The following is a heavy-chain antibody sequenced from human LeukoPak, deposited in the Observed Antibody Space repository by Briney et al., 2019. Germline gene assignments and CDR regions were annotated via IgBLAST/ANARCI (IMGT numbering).Heavy chain of an antibody. CDR2: INPDGSQK. J-gene: IGHJ4*02. CDR1: GFTFSENW. V-gene: IGHV3-7*01. Sequence: GGSLTLSCEASGFTFSENWMSWVRQAPGKGLEWVASINPDGSQKLYVDSVKGRFTISRANTKSSLYLQMNSLRAEDTAMYYCAKLLGTATTYDSWGQGTRVTVSS. CDR3: AKLLGTATTYDS. D-gene: IGHD2-21*02.